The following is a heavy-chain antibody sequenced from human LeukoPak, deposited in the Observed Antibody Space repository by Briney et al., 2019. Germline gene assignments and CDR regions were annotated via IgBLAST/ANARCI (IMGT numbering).Heavy chain of an antibody. J-gene: IGHJ5*02. CDR2: IYYSGST. Sequence: PSETLSLTCTVSGGSISSSSYYWGWIRQPPGKGLEWIGYIYYSGSTNYNPSLKSRVTISVDTSKNQFSLKLSSVTAADTAVYYCARGYSSSWNNWFDPWGQGTLVTVSS. CDR3: ARGYSSSWNNWFDP. CDR1: GGSISSSSYY. V-gene: IGHV4-61*05. D-gene: IGHD6-13*01.